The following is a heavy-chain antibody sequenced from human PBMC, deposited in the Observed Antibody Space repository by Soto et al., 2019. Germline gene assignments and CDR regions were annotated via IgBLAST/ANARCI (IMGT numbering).Heavy chain of an antibody. CDR2: LHRDGNT. J-gene: IGHJ4*02. V-gene: IGHV3-66*01. Sequence: EVQLVESGGGLVQPGGSLRLSCAASGFTVRSDFMSWVRQAPGKGLEWGSILHRDGNTYYANSVKGRFTISRDNSKNTLYLQMNSLRAEYTSFYYCAKRGEWGQGTLVTVSS. CDR3: AKRGE. CDR1: GFTVRSDF. D-gene: IGHD2-21*01.